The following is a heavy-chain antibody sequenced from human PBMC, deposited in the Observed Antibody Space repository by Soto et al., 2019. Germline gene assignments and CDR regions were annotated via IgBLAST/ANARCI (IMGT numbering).Heavy chain of an antibody. Sequence: SVKVSCKASGGTFSSYAISWVRQAPGQGLEWMGGIIPIFGTANYAQKFQGRVTITADESTSTAYMELSSLRSEDTAVYYCARELSRYCISTSCYDVSYWFDPWGQGTLVTVSS. CDR1: GGTFSSYA. V-gene: IGHV1-69*13. J-gene: IGHJ5*02. CDR3: ARELSRYCISTSCYDVSYWFDP. CDR2: IIPIFGTA. D-gene: IGHD2-2*01.